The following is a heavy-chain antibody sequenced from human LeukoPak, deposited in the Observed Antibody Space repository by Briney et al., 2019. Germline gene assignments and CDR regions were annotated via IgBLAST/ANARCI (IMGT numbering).Heavy chain of an antibody. Sequence: SQTLSLTCIVSGGSIISGDYYWSWIRQPPGKGLEWIGYIYHNGDTYYNPSLKSRVSISVDTSKNQFSLKLSSVTAADTAVYYCARAGVVPAAINRAFDIWGQGSVVPVSS. J-gene: IGHJ3*02. CDR1: GGSIISGDYY. CDR2: IYHNGDT. V-gene: IGHV4-30-4*08. D-gene: IGHD2-2*02. CDR3: ARAGVVPAAINRAFDI.